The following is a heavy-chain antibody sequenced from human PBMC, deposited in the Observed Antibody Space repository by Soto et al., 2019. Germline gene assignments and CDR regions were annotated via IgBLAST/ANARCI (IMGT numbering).Heavy chain of an antibody. CDR3: AKGSHKSGSYATDY. V-gene: IGHV3-23*01. D-gene: IGHD1-26*01. CDR1: GFTFSSYA. CDR2: ISGSGVST. J-gene: IGHJ4*02. Sequence: GGSLRLSCAASGFTFSSYAMNWVRQAPGKGLEWVSGISGSGVSTYYADSVKGRFTISRDNSKNTLYLQMNSLRADDTAVYYCAKGSHKSGSYATDYWGQGTLVTVSS.